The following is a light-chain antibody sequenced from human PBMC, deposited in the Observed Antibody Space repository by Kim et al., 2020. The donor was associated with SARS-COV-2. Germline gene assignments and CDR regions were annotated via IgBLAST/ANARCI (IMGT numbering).Light chain of an antibody. CDR1: QGIGGS. Sequence: DIQLTQSPSFLSASVGDRVSITCRASQGIGGSVAWYQQKPGQAPNLLIYETSLLDSGVPPRLSGSRSGTDFTLTISSLQPEDFATYTCQHLNSFPWTFGQGTKVDIK. CDR2: ETS. V-gene: IGKV1-9*01. J-gene: IGKJ1*01. CDR3: QHLNSFPWT.